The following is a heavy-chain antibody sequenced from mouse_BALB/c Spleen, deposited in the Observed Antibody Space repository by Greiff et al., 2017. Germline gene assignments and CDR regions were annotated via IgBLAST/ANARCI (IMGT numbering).Heavy chain of an antibody. J-gene: IGHJ4*01. D-gene: IGHD1-1*01. CDR3: ARLLRYCSMDY. CDR2: IYPGDGDT. V-gene: IGHV1-80*01. Sequence: QVQLKESGAELVRPGSSVKISCKASGYAFSSYWMNWVKQRPGQGLEWIGQIYPGDGDTNYNGKFKGKATLTADKSSSTAYMQLSSLTSEDSAVYFCARLLRYCSMDYWGQGTSVTVSS. CDR1: GYAFSSYW.